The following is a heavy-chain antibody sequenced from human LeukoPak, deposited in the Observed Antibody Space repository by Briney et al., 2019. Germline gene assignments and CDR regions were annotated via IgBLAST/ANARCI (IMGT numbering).Heavy chain of an antibody. CDR1: GGSASSYY. CDR3: ARFTWREGDY. CDR2: IYYSGST. Sequence: SETLSLTCTVSGGSASSYYWSWIRQPPGKGLEWIGDIYYSGSTNYNPSLKRRVTLSVDTSKNYISLELSPLTPADTGVYYCARFTWREGDYWGQGTLVTVSS. V-gene: IGHV4-59*02. J-gene: IGHJ4*02.